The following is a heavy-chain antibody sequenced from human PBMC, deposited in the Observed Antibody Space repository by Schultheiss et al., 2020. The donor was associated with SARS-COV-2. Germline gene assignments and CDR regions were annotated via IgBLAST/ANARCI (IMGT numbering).Heavy chain of an antibody. CDR1: GGSISSSSYY. CDR3: AKVFYYDILTFPGIDY. J-gene: IGHJ4*02. Sequence: SQTLSLTCTVSGGSISSSSYYWGWIRQPPGKGLEWIGSIYYSGSTYYNPSLKSRVTISVDTSKNQFSLKLSSVTAADTAVYYCAKVFYYDILTFPGIDYWGQGTLVTVSS. D-gene: IGHD3-9*01. CDR2: IYYSGST. V-gene: IGHV4-39*01.